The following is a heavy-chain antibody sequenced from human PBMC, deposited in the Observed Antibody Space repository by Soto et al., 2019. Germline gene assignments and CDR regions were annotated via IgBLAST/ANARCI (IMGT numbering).Heavy chain of an antibody. D-gene: IGHD2-15*01. CDR2: ILSNDEE. CDR1: GFSLSDADVG. J-gene: IGHJ6*02. V-gene: IGHV2-26*01. CDR3: ARIRGYCSGGSCYFYYFAMDV. Sequence: QVTLKESGPVLVKPTETLTLTCTVSGFSLSDADVGVSSIRQPPGKALEWLAHILSNDEEVYSSSLRSRLTISKDTSRSQVVLTMSNMEPVDTATYYCARIRGYCSGGSCYFYYFAMDVWGQGTTVTVS.